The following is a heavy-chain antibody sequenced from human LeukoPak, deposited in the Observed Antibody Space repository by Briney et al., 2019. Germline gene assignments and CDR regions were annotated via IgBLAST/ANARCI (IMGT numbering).Heavy chain of an antibody. Sequence: EASVKVSCKASGYTFTSYGISWVRQAPGQGLEWMGWISAYNGNTNYAQKLQGRVTMTTDTSTSTAYMELRSLRSDDTAVYYCAREIGYYDSSGYFDAFDIWGQGTMVTVSS. CDR2: ISAYNGNT. J-gene: IGHJ3*02. D-gene: IGHD3-22*01. CDR1: GYTFTSYG. CDR3: AREIGYYDSSGYFDAFDI. V-gene: IGHV1-18*01.